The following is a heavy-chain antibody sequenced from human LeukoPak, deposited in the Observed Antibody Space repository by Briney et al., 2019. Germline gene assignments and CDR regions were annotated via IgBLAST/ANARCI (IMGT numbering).Heavy chain of an antibody. Sequence: SETLSLTCTVSGGSISSGSYYWKWIRQPAGKGLEWIGRIHTSGNTNYNPSLKSRVTISVDTSKNQFSLKLSSVTAADTAVYYCANLRLYSSGWYKGGPLEYFQHWGQGTLVTVSS. V-gene: IGHV4-61*02. CDR3: ANLRLYSSGWYKGGPLEYFQH. CDR2: IHTSGNT. D-gene: IGHD6-19*01. J-gene: IGHJ1*01. CDR1: GGSISSGSYY.